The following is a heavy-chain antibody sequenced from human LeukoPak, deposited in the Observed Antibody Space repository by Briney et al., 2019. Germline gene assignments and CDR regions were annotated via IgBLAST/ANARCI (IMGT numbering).Heavy chain of an antibody. CDR3: ARESGWGLPHAFDF. Sequence: GGSLRLSGAASGFTFSSYPLHWVRQAPGKGLEWVTLISYDGSRIYYADSVKGRFTISRDNSKNTLYLQMNSLRAEDAAVYYCARESGWGLPHAFDFWGQGTMVTVSS. V-gene: IGHV3-30-3*01. CDR2: ISYDGSRI. CDR1: GFTFSSYP. J-gene: IGHJ3*01. D-gene: IGHD3-3*01.